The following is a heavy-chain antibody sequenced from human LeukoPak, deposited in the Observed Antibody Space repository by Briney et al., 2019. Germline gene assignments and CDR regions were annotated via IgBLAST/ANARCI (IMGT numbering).Heavy chain of an antibody. Sequence: PGGSLRLSCAASGITVSSNYMSWVRQPPGKGLEWVANIKEDGSDKYYVDSVRGRFTISRDNAKNSLYLQMSSLRAEDTAVYYCARDRDSSGWYGYYFDYWGQGTLVTAPS. D-gene: IGHD6-19*01. CDR3: ARDRDSSGWYGYYFDY. J-gene: IGHJ4*02. V-gene: IGHV3-7*01. CDR2: IKEDGSDK. CDR1: GITVSSNY.